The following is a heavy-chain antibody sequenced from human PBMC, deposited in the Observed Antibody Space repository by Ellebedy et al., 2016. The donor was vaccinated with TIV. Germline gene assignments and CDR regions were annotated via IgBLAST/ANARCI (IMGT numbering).Heavy chain of an antibody. V-gene: IGHV1-2*02. Sequence: ASVKVSCKASGYTFTGYYMHWVRQAPGQGLEWMGWINPNSGGTNYAQKFQGRVTMTRDTSISTAYMELSSLRSEDTAVYYCAMVRGERAYGMDVWGQGTTVTVSS. J-gene: IGHJ6*02. CDR1: GYTFTGYY. CDR3: AMVRGERAYGMDV. D-gene: IGHD3-10*01. CDR2: INPNSGGT.